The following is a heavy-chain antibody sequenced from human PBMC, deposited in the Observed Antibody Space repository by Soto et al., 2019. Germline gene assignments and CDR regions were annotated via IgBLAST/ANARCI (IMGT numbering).Heavy chain of an antibody. Sequence: VQLVESGGGLVQPGRSLRLSCAGSGFTFDDYAMHWVRQAPGKGLEWVSGISWNSGSIGYADSVKGRFTISRDNAKNSLYLQMNSLRAEDTALYYCAKDIGGMGHCSSTRCYGYYGMDVWGQGTTVTVSS. CDR1: GFTFDDYA. J-gene: IGHJ6*02. CDR2: ISWNSGSI. D-gene: IGHD2-2*01. CDR3: AKDIGGMGHCSSTRCYGYYGMDV. V-gene: IGHV3-9*01.